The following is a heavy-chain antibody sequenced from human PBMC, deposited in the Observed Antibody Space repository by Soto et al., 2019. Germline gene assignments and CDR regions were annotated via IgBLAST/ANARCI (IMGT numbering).Heavy chain of an antibody. V-gene: IGHV4-34*01. CDR3: ARAIVVVPAATYKSYYFDY. CDR1: GGSFSGYY. D-gene: IGHD2-2*01. J-gene: IGHJ4*02. Sequence: SETLSLTCAVYGGSFSGYYWSWIRQPPGKGLEWIGEINHSGSTNYNPSLKSRVTISVDTSKNQFSLKLSSVTAADTAVYYCARAIVVVPAATYKSYYFDYWGQGTLVTVSS. CDR2: INHSGST.